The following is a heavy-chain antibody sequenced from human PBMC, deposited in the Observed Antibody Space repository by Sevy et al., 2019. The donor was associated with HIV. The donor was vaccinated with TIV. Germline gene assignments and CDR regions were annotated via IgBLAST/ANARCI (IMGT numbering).Heavy chain of an antibody. J-gene: IGHJ6*02. D-gene: IGHD2-2*02. CDR3: ARVVEPAGIDPYYYGVDV. Sequence: ASVKVSCKASGYTFADYYIHWVRQAPGQGLEWMGWMKPKSGGTNYAQKFHGRVTMTRDTSISTVYMELSRLRSDDTAVYYCARVVEPAGIDPYYYGVDVWGPGATVTVSS. CDR2: MKPKSGGT. V-gene: IGHV1-2*02. CDR1: GYTFADYY.